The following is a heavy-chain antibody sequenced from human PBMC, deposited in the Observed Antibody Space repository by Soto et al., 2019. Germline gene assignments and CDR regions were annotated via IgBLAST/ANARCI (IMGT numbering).Heavy chain of an antibody. CDR2: IIPIFGTA. J-gene: IGHJ6*02. D-gene: IGHD5-12*01. Sequence: QVQLVQSGAEVKKPGSSVKVSCKASGGTFSSYAISWVRQAPGQGLEWMGGIIPIFGTANYAQKFQGRVTITADEATSTAYMELSSLRSEDTAVYYCAIGVGSGYESDYYYGMDVWGQGTTVTVSS. CDR3: AIGVGSGYESDYYYGMDV. CDR1: GGTFSSYA. V-gene: IGHV1-69*12.